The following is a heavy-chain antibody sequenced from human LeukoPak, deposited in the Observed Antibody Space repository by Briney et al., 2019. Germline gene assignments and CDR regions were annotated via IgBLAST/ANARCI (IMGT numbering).Heavy chain of an antibody. Sequence: SQTLSLTCAISGDSVSTNSATWTWLRQSPSRGLEWLGRTYYRSKWYNDYAVSMKSPITITPAPSKNQFSLQLNSVTPGDTAVYYCARLVGASWFDSWGQGTLVTVSS. CDR2: TYYRSKWYN. J-gene: IGHJ5*01. CDR1: GDSVSTNSAT. CDR3: ARLVGASWFDS. D-gene: IGHD1-26*01. V-gene: IGHV6-1*01.